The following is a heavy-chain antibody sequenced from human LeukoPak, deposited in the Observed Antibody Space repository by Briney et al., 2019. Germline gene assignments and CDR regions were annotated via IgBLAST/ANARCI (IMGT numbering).Heavy chain of an antibody. J-gene: IGHJ5*02. Sequence: PETLSLTCTVSGGSINSYYWTWIRQPPGKGLEWIACIYYNGITNYKSSLESRLTISVDTSKNQFSLRLRSVTAADTAVYYCARQSPPGSKKGWFDPWGQGTLVTVSS. D-gene: IGHD6-25*01. CDR2: IYYNGIT. CDR1: GGSINSYY. CDR3: ARQSPPGSKKGWFDP. V-gene: IGHV4-59*08.